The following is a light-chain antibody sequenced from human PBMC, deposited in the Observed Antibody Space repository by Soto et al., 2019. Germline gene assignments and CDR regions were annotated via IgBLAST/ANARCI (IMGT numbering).Light chain of an antibody. CDR3: NSYTTSSTLV. CDR2: DVS. J-gene: IGLJ1*01. CDR1: SSDVGTYKY. Sequence: QSVLTQPASVSGSAVQSITISCTGTSSDVGTYKYVSWYQQHPGKAPKLMIYDVSNRPSGVSNRFSGSKSGNTASLTISGLQAEDEADYYCNSYTTSSTLVFGTGTKVTVL. V-gene: IGLV2-14*03.